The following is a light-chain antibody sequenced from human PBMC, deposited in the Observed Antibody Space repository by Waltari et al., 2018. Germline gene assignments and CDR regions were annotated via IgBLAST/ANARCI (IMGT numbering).Light chain of an antibody. CDR2: HAS. Sequence: EIVMTQSPATLSVSPGESATLSCRASQSVSSNSAWYQQKPGQAPRLLIYHASTRATGIPASFSGSGSGTEFTLTISSLQSEDFAVYYCHHYYNWPMTFGQGTRLEIK. CDR1: QSVSSN. CDR3: HHYYNWPMT. V-gene: IGKV3-15*01. J-gene: IGKJ5*01.